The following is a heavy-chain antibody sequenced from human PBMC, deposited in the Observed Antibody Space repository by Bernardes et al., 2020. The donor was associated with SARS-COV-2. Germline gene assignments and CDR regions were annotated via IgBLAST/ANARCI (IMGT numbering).Heavy chain of an antibody. CDR1: GGSVISGSYY. CDR3: AREGRPELDSGSEDYYYYGMDV. CDR2: IYYSGST. J-gene: IGHJ6*02. Sequence: SETLSLTCTVSGGSVISGSYYWSWIRQPPGKGLEWIGFIYYSGSTNFNPSLKSRVTISVDTSKNQFSLKVNSVTAADTAVYYCAREGRPELDSGSEDYYYYGMDVWGQGTTVTVSS. D-gene: IGHD6-19*01. V-gene: IGHV4-61*01.